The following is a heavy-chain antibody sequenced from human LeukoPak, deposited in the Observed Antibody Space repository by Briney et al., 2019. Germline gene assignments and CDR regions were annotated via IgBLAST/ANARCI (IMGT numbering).Heavy chain of an antibody. D-gene: IGHD3-10*01. CDR2: ISAYNGNT. CDR3: ARDEGSYYYGSGSYCDY. V-gene: IGHV1-18*01. Sequence: ASVKVSCKASGYTFTSYGISWVRQAPGQGLEWMGWISAYNGNTNYAQKLQGRVTMTTDTSTSTAYMELRSLRSDDTAVYYCARDEGSYYYGSGSYCDYWGQGTLVTVSS. CDR1: GYTFTSYG. J-gene: IGHJ4*02.